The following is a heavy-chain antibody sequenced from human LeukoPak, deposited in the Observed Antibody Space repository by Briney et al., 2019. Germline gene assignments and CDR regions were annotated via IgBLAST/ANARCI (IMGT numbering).Heavy chain of an antibody. Sequence: GGSLRLSCAASGFTFSSYWMSWVRQAPGKGLEWVANIKQDGSEKYYVDSVKGRFTISRENAENSLYLQMNSLRAEDTAVYYCARDMPYSSSSDYWGQGTLVTVSS. CDR3: ARDMPYSSSSDY. CDR2: IKQDGSEK. V-gene: IGHV3-7*01. CDR1: GFTFSSYW. J-gene: IGHJ4*02. D-gene: IGHD6-13*01.